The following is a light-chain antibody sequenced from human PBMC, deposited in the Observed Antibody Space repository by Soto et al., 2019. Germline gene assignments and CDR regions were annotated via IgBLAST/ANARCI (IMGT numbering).Light chain of an antibody. CDR3: QPYNSYSEA. CDR2: ATS. Sequence: IVLTQSPATLSLSPGERATLSSRASQSVRSYLAWYQQKPGQAPRLLIYATSSRATGIPDRFSVIGSGTGFTLTISSMKPDDFATDDCQPYNSYSEAFGQGTK. V-gene: IGKV3-11*01. J-gene: IGKJ1*01. CDR1: QSVRSY.